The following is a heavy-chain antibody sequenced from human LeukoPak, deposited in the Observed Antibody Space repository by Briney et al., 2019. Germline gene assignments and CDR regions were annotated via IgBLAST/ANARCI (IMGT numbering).Heavy chain of an antibody. V-gene: IGHV4-34*01. J-gene: IGHJ6*03. CDR3: ARDLGPFGEGYMDV. CDR1: GGSFSGYY. D-gene: IGHD3-10*01. Sequence: SETLSLTCAVYGGSFSGYYWSWIRQPPGKGLEWIGYIYHSGSTYYNPSLKSRVTISVDRSKNQFSLKLSSVTAADTAVYYCARDLGPFGEGYMDVWGKGTTVTVSS. CDR2: IYHSGST.